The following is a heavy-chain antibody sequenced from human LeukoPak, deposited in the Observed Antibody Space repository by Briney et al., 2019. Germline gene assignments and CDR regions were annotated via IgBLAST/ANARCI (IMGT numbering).Heavy chain of an antibody. CDR1: GFTFSDYW. V-gene: IGHV3-7*01. Sequence: GSLRLSCAVSGFTFSDYWMSWVRQAPGKGLEWVANIKRDGSEKYYMDSVKGRFTISRDNAKNSLYLQIHSLRPEDTAVFYCVRMNRRLPLGGLDYWGQGTLVTVSS. CDR3: VRMNRRLPLGGLDY. D-gene: IGHD2-21*02. J-gene: IGHJ4*02. CDR2: IKRDGSEK.